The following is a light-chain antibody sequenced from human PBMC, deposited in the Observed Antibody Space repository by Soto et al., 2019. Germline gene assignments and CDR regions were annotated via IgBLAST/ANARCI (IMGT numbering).Light chain of an antibody. CDR3: QQTYSTFVS. Sequence: DIQMTQSPSSLSASVGDRVTITCRSSQTISTFLHWFQQKPGKAPNLPIYDASSLQSGVPSRFSGSGSGTDFTLTISSLQPEDFGTYYCQQTYSTFVSFGGGTKVEMK. J-gene: IGKJ4*01. CDR2: DAS. V-gene: IGKV1-39*01. CDR1: QTISTF.